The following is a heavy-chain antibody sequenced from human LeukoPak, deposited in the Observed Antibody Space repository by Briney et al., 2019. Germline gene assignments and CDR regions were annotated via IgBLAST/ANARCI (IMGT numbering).Heavy chain of an antibody. J-gene: IGHJ4*02. CDR2: IKQDGSEK. D-gene: IGHD5-12*01. Sequence: PGGSLRLSCAASGFTFSSYGMSWVRQAPGKGLEWVANIKQDGSEKYYVDSVKGRFTISRDNAKNSLYLQMNSLRAEDTAVYYCARDQYGGYEGYYFDYWGQGTLVTVSS. V-gene: IGHV3-7*01. CDR3: ARDQYGGYEGYYFDY. CDR1: GFTFSSYG.